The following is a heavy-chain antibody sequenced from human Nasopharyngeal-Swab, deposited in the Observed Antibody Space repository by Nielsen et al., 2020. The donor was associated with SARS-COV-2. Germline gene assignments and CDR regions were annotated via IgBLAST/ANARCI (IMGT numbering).Heavy chain of an antibody. CDR2: VSGSGGTT. D-gene: IGHD2-15*01. J-gene: IGHJ4*02. V-gene: IGHV3-23*01. Sequence: VRQAAGKGLEGGSGVSGSGGTTKYVDSVKGRFTISRDNSKNKLYLQMHSLRVEDTAVYYCSKDRYCSGGACYFSGFDYWGQGTLVTVSS. CDR3: SKDRYCSGGACYFSGFDY.